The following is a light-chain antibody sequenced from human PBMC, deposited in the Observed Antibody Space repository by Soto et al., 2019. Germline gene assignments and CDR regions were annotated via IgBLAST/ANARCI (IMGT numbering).Light chain of an antibody. CDR3: AAWDDSLDDPII. V-gene: IGLV1-44*01. J-gene: IGLJ2*01. CDR2: DDD. Sequence: QSVLSQPPSASGTPGQRVTISCSGGSANIGEKTVSWYQQFPGTAPTLLIYDDDQRPSGVPDRFSGSKSGTSVSLAISGLRSDDEATYYCAAWDDSLDDPIIFGGGTKVT. CDR1: SANIGEKT.